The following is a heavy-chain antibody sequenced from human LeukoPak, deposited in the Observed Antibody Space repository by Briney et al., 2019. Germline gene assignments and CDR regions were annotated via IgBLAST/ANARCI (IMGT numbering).Heavy chain of an antibody. Sequence: GGSLGLSCAASGFTFSGYLMSWVRQAPGKGLEWVANINQDGSEKYYVDSVKGRFTISRDNAKNSVYLQMNSLRAEDTAVYYCARDRVWTVLYWGQGTLVSVSS. J-gene: IGHJ4*02. V-gene: IGHV3-7*01. CDR3: ARDRVWTVLY. D-gene: IGHD6-13*01. CDR2: INQDGSEK. CDR1: GFTFSGYL.